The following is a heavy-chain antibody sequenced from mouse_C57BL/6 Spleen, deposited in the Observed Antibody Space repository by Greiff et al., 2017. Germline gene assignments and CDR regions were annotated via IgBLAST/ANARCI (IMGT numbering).Heavy chain of an antibody. Sequence: QVQLQQPGAELVKPGASVKLSCKASGYTFTSYWMHWVKQRPGRGLEWIGRIDPKSGGTKYNEKFKSKATLTVDKPSSTAYMQLSSLTSEDSAVXYCARSRSNYYLDYWGQGTTLTVSS. J-gene: IGHJ2*01. V-gene: IGHV1-62-3*01. CDR1: GYTFTSYW. CDR2: IDPKSGGT. D-gene: IGHD2-5*01. CDR3: ARSRSNYYLDY.